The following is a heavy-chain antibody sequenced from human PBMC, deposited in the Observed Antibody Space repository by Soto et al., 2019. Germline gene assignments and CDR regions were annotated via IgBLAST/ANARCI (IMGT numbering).Heavy chain of an antibody. Sequence: QVQLQESGPGLVKPSQTLSLTCTVSGGSISSGGYYWSWIRQHPGKGLEWIGYIYSSGSTYYTPALKSRVTRSVDTYKNQFSLKLSSVTAAATAVYYCARASGYSYGVDYWGQGTLVTVSS. CDR3: ARASGYSYGVDY. CDR2: IYSSGST. V-gene: IGHV4-31*03. J-gene: IGHJ4*02. D-gene: IGHD5-18*01. CDR1: GGSISSGGYY.